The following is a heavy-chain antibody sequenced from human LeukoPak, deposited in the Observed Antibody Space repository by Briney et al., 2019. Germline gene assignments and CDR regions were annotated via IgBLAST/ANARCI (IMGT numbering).Heavy chain of an antibody. Sequence: SETLSLTCAVYGGSFSGYYWSWIRQPPGKGLEWIGEINHSGSTNYNPSLKSRVTISVDTSKNQFSVKLSSVTAADTAVYYCARGPRGGYYGSGIYNWFDPWGQGTLVTVSS. CDR2: INHSGST. CDR3: ARGPRGGYYGSGIYNWFDP. V-gene: IGHV4-34*01. CDR1: GGSFSGYY. D-gene: IGHD3-10*01. J-gene: IGHJ5*02.